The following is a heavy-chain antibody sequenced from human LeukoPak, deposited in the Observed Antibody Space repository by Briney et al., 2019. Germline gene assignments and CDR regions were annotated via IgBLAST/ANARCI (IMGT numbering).Heavy chain of an antibody. J-gene: IGHJ4*02. CDR3: ASGPVAGAFGY. CDR1: AGSLSSGGYY. CDR2: IYYSGST. Sequence: SQTLSLTCTVSAGSLSSGGYYWSSIRQHPGKGLEWIGYIYYSGSTYYNPSLKSRVTISVDTSKNQFSMKLSSVTAADAAVYYCASGPVAGAFGYWGQGTLVTVSS. V-gene: IGHV4-31*03. D-gene: IGHD6-19*01.